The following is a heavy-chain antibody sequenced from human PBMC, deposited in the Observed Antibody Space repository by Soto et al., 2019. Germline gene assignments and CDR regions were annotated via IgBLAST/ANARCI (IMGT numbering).Heavy chain of an antibody. V-gene: IGHV3-23*01. J-gene: IGHJ6*02. CDR2: IGGGGDDT. Sequence: EIQLLESGGNLVQPGGSLRLSCAASGFIFGHYAMSWVRQTPGKGLEWVSGIGGGGDDTYYADSVKGRFTISRDNSKNTLYLQVSSLRAEDTAVYYCAKSSSSSSGYKDYYYYGMDVWGQGTTVTVSS. CDR3: AKSSSSSSGYKDYYYYGMDV. D-gene: IGHD6-6*01. CDR1: GFIFGHYA.